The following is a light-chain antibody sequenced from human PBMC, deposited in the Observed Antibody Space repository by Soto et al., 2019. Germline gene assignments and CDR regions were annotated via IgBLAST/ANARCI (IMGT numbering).Light chain of an antibody. J-gene: IGLJ2*01. CDR1: SSNIGSGYD. Sequence: QSVLTQPPSVSGAPGQGVTISCTGSSSNIGSGYDVHWYQQFPGTAPKLLIYGNTNRPSGVPDRFSGSKSGTSASLAITGLQAEDEAVYYCSSYTSSSTHVVFGGGTKLTVL. V-gene: IGLV1-40*01. CDR3: SSYTSSSTHVV. CDR2: GNT.